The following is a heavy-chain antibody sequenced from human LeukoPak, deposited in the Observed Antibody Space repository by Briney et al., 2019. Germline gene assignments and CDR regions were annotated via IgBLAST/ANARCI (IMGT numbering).Heavy chain of an antibody. Sequence: GGSLRLSCAASGFVFSSYWMHWVRQVPGRGLVWVSRIYTDGSYTNYADSVKGRFTISRDNAKNTLSLHMNSLRAEDMGVYYCARGDNESLDHWGQGTLVTVSS. CDR3: ARGDNESLDH. D-gene: IGHD2-15*01. J-gene: IGHJ4*02. V-gene: IGHV3-74*01. CDR1: GFVFSSYW. CDR2: IYTDGSYT.